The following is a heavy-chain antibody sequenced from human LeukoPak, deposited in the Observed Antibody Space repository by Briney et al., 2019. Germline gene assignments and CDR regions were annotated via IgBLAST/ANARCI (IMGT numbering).Heavy chain of an antibody. V-gene: IGHV3-21*01. CDR1: GFTFSSYS. Sequence: GGSLRLSCAASGFTFSSYSMNWVRQAPGKRLEWVSSISSSSSYIYYADSVKGRFTISRDNAKNSLYLQMNSLRAEDTAVYYCARAVAAAGNAFDIWGQGTMVTVSS. CDR2: ISSSSSYI. J-gene: IGHJ3*02. CDR3: ARAVAAAGNAFDI. D-gene: IGHD6-13*01.